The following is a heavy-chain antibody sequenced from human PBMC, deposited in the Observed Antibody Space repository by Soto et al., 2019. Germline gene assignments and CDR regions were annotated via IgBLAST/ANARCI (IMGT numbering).Heavy chain of an antibody. Sequence: GGSLRLSCAASGLTFGAYSMNWVRQAPGKGLEWISYISSLSSPRYYAESVEGRFIISRNNAKNSLYLQMNSLRDEDTAVYFCVREDILGARSFDYWGQGTRVTVSS. V-gene: IGHV3-48*02. CDR2: ISSLSSPR. CDR3: VREDILGARSFDY. D-gene: IGHD1-26*01. CDR1: GLTFGAYS. J-gene: IGHJ4*02.